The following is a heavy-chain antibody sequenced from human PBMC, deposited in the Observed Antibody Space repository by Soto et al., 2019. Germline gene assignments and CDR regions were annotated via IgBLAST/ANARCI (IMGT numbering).Heavy chain of an antibody. CDR2: ISAYNGNT. J-gene: IGHJ4*02. V-gene: IGHV1-18*04. CDR1: GYTFTSYG. D-gene: IGHD3-22*01. Sequence: QVQLVQSGAEVKKPGASVKVSCKASGYTFTSYGISWVRQAPGQGLEWMGWISAYNGNTNYAQKLQGRVTMTTDTSTSTAYMELRSLRSDDTAVYYCAGDGGWGYYDSSGYYTNMGDYWGQGTLVTVSS. CDR3: AGDGGWGYYDSSGYYTNMGDY.